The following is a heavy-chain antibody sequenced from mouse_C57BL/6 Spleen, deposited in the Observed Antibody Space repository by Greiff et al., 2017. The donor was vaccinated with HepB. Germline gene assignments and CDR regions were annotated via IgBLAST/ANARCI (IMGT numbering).Heavy chain of an antibody. V-gene: IGHV1-66*01. Sequence: QVQLKQSGPELVKPGASVKISCKASGYSFTSYYIHWVKQRPGQGLEWIGWIYPGSGNTKYNEKFKGKATLTADTSSSTAYMQLSSLTSEDSAVYYCATPYYYGSRGYWYFDVWGTGTTVTVSS. CDR2: IYPGSGNT. J-gene: IGHJ1*03. D-gene: IGHD1-1*01. CDR3: ATPYYYGSRGYWYFDV. CDR1: GYSFTSYY.